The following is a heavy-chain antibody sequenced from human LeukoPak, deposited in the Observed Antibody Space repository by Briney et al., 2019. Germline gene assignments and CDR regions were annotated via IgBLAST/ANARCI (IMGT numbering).Heavy chain of an antibody. J-gene: IGHJ4*02. V-gene: IGHV4-34*01. CDR2: INHSGST. D-gene: IGHD2-2*03. CDR1: GGSISSYY. CDR3: ARTARLDIVVVPAASFDY. Sequence: PSETLSLTCTVSGGSISSYYWSWIRQPPGKGLEWIGEINHSGSTNYNPSLKSRVTISVDTSKNQFSLKLSSVTAADTAVYYCARTARLDIVVVPAASFDYWGQGTLVTVSS.